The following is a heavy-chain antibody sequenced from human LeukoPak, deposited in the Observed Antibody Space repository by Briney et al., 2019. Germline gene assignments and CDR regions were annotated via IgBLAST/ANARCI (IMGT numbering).Heavy chain of an antibody. D-gene: IGHD6-19*01. V-gene: IGHV4-39*01. CDR2: IYYSGST. CDR1: GGSISSSSYY. Sequence: SETLSLTCTVSGGSISSSSYYWGWIRQPPGKGLEWIGSIYYSGSTYYNPSLKSRVTICVDTSKNQFSLKLSSVTAADTAVYYCARRPMSGYSSGWYSDWGQGTLVTVSS. CDR3: ARRPMSGYSSGWYSD. J-gene: IGHJ4*02.